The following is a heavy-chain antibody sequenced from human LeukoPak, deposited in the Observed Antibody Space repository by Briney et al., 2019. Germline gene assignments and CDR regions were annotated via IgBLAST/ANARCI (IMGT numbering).Heavy chain of an antibody. D-gene: IGHD6-13*01. J-gene: IGHJ3*02. CDR2: IFPGDSDT. V-gene: IGHV5-51*01. CDR1: GYKFTDYW. CDR3: SRHDGGGGSSYDFDI. Sequence: GESLKISCKASGYKFTDYWIVWVRQMPGQGLEGMGIIFPGDSDTRYRPAFQGQVTISADKYINTAYLQWSSMKASDTAMYYCSRHDGGGGSSYDFDIWGQGTMVAVSS.